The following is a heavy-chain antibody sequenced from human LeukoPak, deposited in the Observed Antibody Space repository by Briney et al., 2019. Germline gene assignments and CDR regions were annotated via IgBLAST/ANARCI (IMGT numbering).Heavy chain of an antibody. Sequence: GGSLRLSCAASGFTFSSSAMSWVRQAPGKGLEWVSSISGSGSGGSTYYADSVKGRFTISRDNSKNTLYLQMNSLRAEDTAVYYCARVTTSVRGVMRDYWGQGTLVTVSS. J-gene: IGHJ4*02. D-gene: IGHD3-10*01. V-gene: IGHV3-23*01. CDR3: ARVTTSVRGVMRDY. CDR1: GFTFSSSA. CDR2: ISGSGSGGST.